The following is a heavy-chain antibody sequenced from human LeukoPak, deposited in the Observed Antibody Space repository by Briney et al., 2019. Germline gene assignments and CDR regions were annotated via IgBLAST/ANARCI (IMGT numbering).Heavy chain of an antibody. V-gene: IGHV3-21*01. CDR1: GFIFNSYS. Sequence: GGSLRLSCAVSGFIFNSYSMNWVRQSPGKGLELVSSISFRSSISYADSVEGRFTISRDNAKNSLYLQMNSLRAEDTAVYYCARNPRGTSPPDYFDCWGQGTLVTVSS. CDR3: ARNPRGTSPPDYFDC. D-gene: IGHD3-16*01. CDR2: ISFRSSI. J-gene: IGHJ4*02.